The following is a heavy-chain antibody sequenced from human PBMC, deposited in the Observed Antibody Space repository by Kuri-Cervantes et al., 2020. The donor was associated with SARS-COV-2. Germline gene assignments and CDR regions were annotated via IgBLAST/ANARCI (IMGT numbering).Heavy chain of an antibody. CDR2: IGTAGDT. V-gene: IGHV3-13*01. CDR3: ARGTYYYDNRGYYSYWYFDL. J-gene: IGHJ2*01. CDR1: GFSVSNNY. Sequence: GGSLRLSCAASGFSVSNNYMSWVRQAPGKGLEWVSVIGTAGDTYSPGSVKGRFTISRENAKNSLYLQMNSLRAGDTAVYYCARGTYYYDNRGYYSYWYFDLWGRGTLVTVSS. D-gene: IGHD3-22*01.